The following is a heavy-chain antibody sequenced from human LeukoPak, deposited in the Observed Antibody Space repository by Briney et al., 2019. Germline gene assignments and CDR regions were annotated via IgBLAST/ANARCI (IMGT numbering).Heavy chain of an antibody. V-gene: IGHV3-74*01. CDR3: VRDFRSADY. CDR1: GFTFSTYC. J-gene: IGHJ4*02. CDR2: ICPDGTVT. Sequence: GRSLRLSCAASGFTFSTYCMHWVRQAPGKGPMWVSRICPDGTVTNYADSVKARFIISRDNARNTVYLQMNSLRVEDTAVYYCVRDFRSADYWGQGTLVTVSS.